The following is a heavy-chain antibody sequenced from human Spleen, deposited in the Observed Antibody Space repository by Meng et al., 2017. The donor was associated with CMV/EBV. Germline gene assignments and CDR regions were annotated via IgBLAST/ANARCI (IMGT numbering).Heavy chain of an antibody. D-gene: IGHD3/OR15-3a*01. CDR1: GFTFSDFH. V-gene: IGHV3-69-1*01. CDR2: IYSGGTT. CDR3: ARGQYDFWSGYSPTARWFDP. Sequence: GGSLRLSCTASGFTFSDFHMSWVRQAPGKGLEWVSVIYSGGTTYYADSVEGRFTVSRDNAQNSLYLQMDSLRPEDTAVYYCARGQYDFWSGYSPTARWFDPWGQGTLVTVSS. J-gene: IGHJ5*02.